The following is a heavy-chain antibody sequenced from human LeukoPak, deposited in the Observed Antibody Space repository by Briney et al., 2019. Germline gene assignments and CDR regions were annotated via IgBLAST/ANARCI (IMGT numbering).Heavy chain of an antibody. Sequence: GESLKISCKGSGYSFSNYWIAWLRQTPWKGLEWMGIIYPGDSDTKYRPSFQGQVIISADRSISTAYLQWSSLKTSDTAMYYCARGYSFTLAYFDFWGQGTLVTVSS. CDR1: GYSFSNYW. CDR3: ARGYSFTLAYFDF. CDR2: IYPGDSDT. J-gene: IGHJ4*02. V-gene: IGHV5-51*01. D-gene: IGHD5-18*01.